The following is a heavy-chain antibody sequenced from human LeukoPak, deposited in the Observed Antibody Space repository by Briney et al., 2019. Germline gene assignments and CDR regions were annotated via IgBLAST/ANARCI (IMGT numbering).Heavy chain of an antibody. CDR3: ARDTNYYDTSGYYSGSDFDY. CDR2: ITSTSYI. CDR1: GFTFSTYT. V-gene: IGHV3-21*01. D-gene: IGHD3-22*01. J-gene: IGHJ4*02. Sequence: PGGSLRLSCAASGFTFSTYTMNWVRQAPGKGLEWVSSITSTSYIYYSDSVKGRFTISRDDAKKSLFLQMSSLRAEDAAVYYCARDTNYYDTSGYYSGSDFDYWGQGTLVTVSS.